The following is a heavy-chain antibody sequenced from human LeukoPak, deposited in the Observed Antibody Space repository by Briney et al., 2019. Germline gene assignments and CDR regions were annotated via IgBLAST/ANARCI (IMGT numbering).Heavy chain of an antibody. CDR3: ARDNDYAFDI. V-gene: IGHV3-48*02. J-gene: IGHJ3*02. D-gene: IGHD1-1*01. CDR2: ISVGSDNI. CDR1: GFIFSNSD. Sequence: PGESLRLSCAASGFIFSNSDMHWVRQAPGKGLEWVSYISVGSDNIYYADSVKGRFTISRDNAKNSLFLQMTSLRDEDTAVYYCARDNDYAFDIWGQGTMVNVAS.